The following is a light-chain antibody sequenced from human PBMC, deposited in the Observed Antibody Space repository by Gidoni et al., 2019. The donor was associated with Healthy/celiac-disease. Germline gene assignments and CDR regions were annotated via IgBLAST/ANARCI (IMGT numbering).Light chain of an antibody. Sequence: EIVLTQSPATLSLSPGERAPLSCRASPSVSSYLAWYQQKPGQAPRLLIYDASNRATGIPARFSGSGSGTDFTLTISSLEPEDFAVYYCQQRSNWPLTFGPGTKVDIK. J-gene: IGKJ3*01. V-gene: IGKV3-11*01. CDR1: PSVSSY. CDR2: DAS. CDR3: QQRSNWPLT.